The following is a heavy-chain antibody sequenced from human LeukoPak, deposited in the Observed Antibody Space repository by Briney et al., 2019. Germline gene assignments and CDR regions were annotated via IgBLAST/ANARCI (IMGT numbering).Heavy chain of an antibody. Sequence: PGGSLRLSCAVSGFTFSSYAMHWVRQAPGKGLEWVAVISYDGSNKYYADSVKGRFTISRDNAKNTLYLQMNSLRAEDTAVYYCARGPDKLLVGDWGQGTLVTVSS. V-gene: IGHV3-30-3*01. D-gene: IGHD3-10*01. CDR1: GFTFSSYA. CDR3: ARGPDKLLVGD. CDR2: ISYDGSNK. J-gene: IGHJ4*02.